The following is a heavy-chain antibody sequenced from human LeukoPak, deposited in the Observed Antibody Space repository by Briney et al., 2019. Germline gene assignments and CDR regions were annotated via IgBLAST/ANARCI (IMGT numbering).Heavy chain of an antibody. Sequence: GGSLRLSCAASGFTFSDYYMSWIRQAPGKGLEWVSYISSSGSTICYADSVKGRFTISRDNAKNSLYLQMNSLRAEDTAVYYCARARYSGSSSYYFDYWGQGTLVTVSS. V-gene: IGHV3-11*04. D-gene: IGHD1-26*01. CDR2: ISSSGSTI. CDR1: GFTFSDYY. J-gene: IGHJ4*02. CDR3: ARARYSGSSSYYFDY.